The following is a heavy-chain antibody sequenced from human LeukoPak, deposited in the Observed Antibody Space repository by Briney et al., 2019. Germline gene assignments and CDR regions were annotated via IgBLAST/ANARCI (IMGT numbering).Heavy chain of an antibody. CDR3: ARQVGATLSWFDP. CDR2: ISYSGTT. V-gene: IGHV4-39*07. CDR1: SGSISTSSYC. Sequence: SSETLSLTCTVSSGSISTSSYCWGWIRQPPGKGLEWIGSISYSGTTYYNPSLKSRVTISVDTSKNQFSLKLSSVTAADTAVYYCARQVGATLSWFDPWGQGTLVTVSS. D-gene: IGHD1-26*01. J-gene: IGHJ5*02.